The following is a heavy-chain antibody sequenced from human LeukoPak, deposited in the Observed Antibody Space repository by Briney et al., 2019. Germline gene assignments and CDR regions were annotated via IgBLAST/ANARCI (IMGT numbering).Heavy chain of an antibody. CDR2: ISGSGDSA. CDR1: GFTFSSYG. Sequence: HPGGSLRLSCAASGFTFSSYGMHWVRQAPGKGLEWVSAISGSGDSANYADSVKGRFTISRDNSRNTLYGQMNSLRVEDTAVYYCAKEDSAGGPNWFDPWGQGTLVTVSS. CDR3: AKEDSAGGPNWFDP. J-gene: IGHJ5*02. V-gene: IGHV3-23*01. D-gene: IGHD3-16*01.